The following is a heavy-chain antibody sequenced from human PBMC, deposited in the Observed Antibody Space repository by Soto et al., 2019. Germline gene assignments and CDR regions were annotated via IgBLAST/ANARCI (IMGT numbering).Heavy chain of an antibody. CDR2: ISSSGGST. V-gene: IGHV3-23*01. D-gene: IGHD4-17*01. CDR1: GFTFSSYA. CDR3: AHPRGYGVFDAVDI. J-gene: IGHJ3*02. Sequence: GGSLRLSCAASGFTFSSYAMSWVRQAPGKGLEWVSAISSSGGSTFYAESVRGRFTISRDNSINTLYLQMSGLRTEDTAVYYCAHPRGYGVFDAVDIWGQGTMVPVSS.